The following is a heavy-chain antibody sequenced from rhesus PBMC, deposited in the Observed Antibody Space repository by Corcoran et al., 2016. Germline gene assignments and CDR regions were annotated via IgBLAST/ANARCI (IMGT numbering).Heavy chain of an antibody. V-gene: IGHV3S18*01. J-gene: IGHJ4*01. CDR3: ARGDYSNYFDY. CDR1: GFSFSDYY. D-gene: IGHD4-29*01. CDR2: ISYTGGST. Sequence: EVQLVESGGGLAKPGGSLRLSCAASGFSFSDYYMYWVRQAPGKGLEWVSVISYTGGSTYYADSVKGRFTISRENDKNPLYLQMDSLRAEDTAVYYCARGDYSNYFDYWGQGVLVTVSS.